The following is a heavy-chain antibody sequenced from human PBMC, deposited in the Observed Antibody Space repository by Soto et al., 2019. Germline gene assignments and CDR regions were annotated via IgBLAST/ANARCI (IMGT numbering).Heavy chain of an antibody. Sequence: QVQLVESGGGLVQPGRSLRLSCAASGFTFSNYGMHWVRQAPGKGLEWVSVISYDGSNKYYADSVKGRFTISRDNSKNTLYLQMNSLRAEDTAVYYGAKAVGYCSSSSCRDYYYYYGMDVWGQGTTVTVSS. CDR3: AKAVGYCSSSSCRDYYYYYGMDV. CDR1: GFTFSNYG. J-gene: IGHJ6*02. V-gene: IGHV3-30*18. D-gene: IGHD2-2*01. CDR2: ISYDGSNK.